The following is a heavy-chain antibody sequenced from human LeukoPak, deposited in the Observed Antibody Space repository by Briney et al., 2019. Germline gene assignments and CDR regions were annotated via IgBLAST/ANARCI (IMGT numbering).Heavy chain of an antibody. D-gene: IGHD5-24*01. CDR3: AREVNYSNMRWEHFDD. CDR2: ISTSGRTI. CDR1: GFTFSDYE. Sequence: GGSLRLSCAASGFTFSDYEINWVRQAPGKGLEWISYISTSGRTIYYADSVKGRFTISRDNAKNSVYLQMTNLRAEVTAVYYCAREVNYSNMRWEHFDDWGQGTLVTVSS. V-gene: IGHV3-48*03. J-gene: IGHJ4*02.